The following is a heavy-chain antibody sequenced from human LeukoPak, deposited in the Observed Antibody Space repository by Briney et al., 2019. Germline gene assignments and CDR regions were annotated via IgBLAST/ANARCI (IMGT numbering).Heavy chain of an antibody. J-gene: IGHJ4*02. CDR3: ARDATLYDSRAYDYLW. CDR1: GGTFSRYA. CDR2: IIPMFRTV. D-gene: IGHD3-22*01. Sequence: SVKVSCKASGGTFSRYAISWVRQAPGQGREWMGGIIPMFRTVNYAQKFQGRVTITADESTSTAYMELTSLRSEDTAVYYCARDATLYDSRAYDYLWWGQGTLVTVSS. V-gene: IGHV1-69*13.